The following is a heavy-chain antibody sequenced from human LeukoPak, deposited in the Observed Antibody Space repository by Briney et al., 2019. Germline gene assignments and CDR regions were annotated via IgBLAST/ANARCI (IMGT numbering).Heavy chain of an antibody. CDR3: ARDGTYYYGSGSYLIDY. D-gene: IGHD3-10*01. CDR1: GFTVSSNY. CDR2: NYSGGST. J-gene: IGHJ4*02. Sequence: PGGSLRLSCAASGFTVSSNYMSWVRQAPGKGLEWVSVNYSGGSTYYADSVKGRFTISRDNSKNTLYLQMNSLRAEDTAVYYCARDGTYYYGSGSYLIDYWGQGTLVTVSS. V-gene: IGHV3-66*01.